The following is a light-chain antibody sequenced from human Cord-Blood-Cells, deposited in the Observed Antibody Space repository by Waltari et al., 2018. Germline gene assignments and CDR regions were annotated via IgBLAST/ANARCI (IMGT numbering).Light chain of an antibody. CDR1: QSVSSN. J-gene: IGKJ1*01. Sequence: EIVMTQSPAILSVSPGERATLSCRASQSVSSNLAGSQQKPGQAPRLLIYGASTRATGIPARFSGSGSGTEFILTISSLQSEDFAVYYCQQYNNWPWTFGQGTKVEIK. V-gene: IGKV3-15*01. CDR3: QQYNNWPWT. CDR2: GAS.